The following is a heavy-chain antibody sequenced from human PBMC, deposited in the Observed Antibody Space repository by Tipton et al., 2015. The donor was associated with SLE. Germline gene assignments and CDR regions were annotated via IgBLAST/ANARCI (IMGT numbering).Heavy chain of an antibody. CDR2: INNDGSDT. CDR1: GFTVGSHW. Sequence: SLRLSCAASGFTVGSHWMHWVRQAPGKGLVWVSRINNDGSDTVYADSVKGRFTISRDNAKNTLYLQMNGLRAEDAAVYYCARGLRGPDYWGQGTLVTVSS. V-gene: IGHV3-74*01. D-gene: IGHD4-17*01. CDR3: ARGLRGPDY. J-gene: IGHJ4*02.